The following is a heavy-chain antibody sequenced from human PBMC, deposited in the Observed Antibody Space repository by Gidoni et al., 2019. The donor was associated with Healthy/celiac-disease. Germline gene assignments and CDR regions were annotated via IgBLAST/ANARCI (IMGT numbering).Heavy chain of an antibody. CDR1: GYTFTSSY. CDR2: INPSGGST. D-gene: IGHD5-18*01. Sequence: QVQLVQSGAEVKKPGASVKVSCKASGYTFTSSYMHWVRQAPGQGLKWMGIINPSGGSTNYEQKCQGRVTMTRDTSTSTVYMELSSLRSDDTAVYYCARDPYSYGSFDYWGQGTLVTVSS. J-gene: IGHJ4*02. V-gene: IGHV1-46*01. CDR3: ARDPYSYGSFDY.